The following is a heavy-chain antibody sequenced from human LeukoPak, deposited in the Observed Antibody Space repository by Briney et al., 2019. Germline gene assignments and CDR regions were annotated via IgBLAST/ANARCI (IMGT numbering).Heavy chain of an antibody. CDR1: GYTFTSYG. Sequence: ASVKVSCKASGYTFTSYGISWVRQAPGQGLEWMGWISAYNGNTNYAQKLQGRVTMTTDTSTSTVYMELRSLRSDDTAVYYCARGLGSSSWQRYAPPDYWGQGTLVTVSS. D-gene: IGHD6-13*01. CDR2: ISAYNGNT. J-gene: IGHJ4*02. CDR3: ARGLGSSSWQRYAPPDY. V-gene: IGHV1-18*01.